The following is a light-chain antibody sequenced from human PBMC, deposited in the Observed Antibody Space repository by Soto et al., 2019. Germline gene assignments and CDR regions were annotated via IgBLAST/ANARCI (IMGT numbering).Light chain of an antibody. V-gene: IGKV3-11*01. Sequence: EIVLTQSPATLSLSPGERATLSCRASQSVSSYLAWYQHTPGQAPRLLIYDASNRATGIPARFSGSGSGTDFTLTISRLETEDFEVYYSLPRYNSPLTFGGGTKVEIK. CDR1: QSVSSY. J-gene: IGKJ4*01. CDR3: LPRYNSPLT. CDR2: DAS.